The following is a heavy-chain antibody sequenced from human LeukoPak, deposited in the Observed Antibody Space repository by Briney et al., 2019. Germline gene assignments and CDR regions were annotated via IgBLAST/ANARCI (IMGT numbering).Heavy chain of an antibody. CDR3: ARVPTGGYYNC. D-gene: IGHD3-22*01. CDR2: IYTSGST. J-gene: IGHJ4*02. CDR1: GGSISSGSYY. Sequence: PSQTLSLTCTVSGGSISSGSYYWSWIRQPAGKGLEWIGRIYTSGSTNYNPSLKSRVTISVDTSKNQFSLKLSSVTAADTAVYYCARVPTGGYYNCWGQGTLVTVSS. V-gene: IGHV4-61*02.